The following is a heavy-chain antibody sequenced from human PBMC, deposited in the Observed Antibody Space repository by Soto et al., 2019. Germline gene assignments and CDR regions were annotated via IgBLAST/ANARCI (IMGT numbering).Heavy chain of an antibody. CDR1: GFTFSSYA. J-gene: IGHJ6*02. CDR3: AKGGLPASDYYGMDV. Sequence: GGSLRLSCAASGFTFSSYAMSWVRQAPGKGLEWVSAISGSGGSTYYADSVKGRFTISRDNSKNTLYLQMNSLRAEDTAVYYCAKGGLPASDYYGMDVWGQGTTVTVSS. D-gene: IGHD5-18*01. CDR2: ISGSGGST. V-gene: IGHV3-23*01.